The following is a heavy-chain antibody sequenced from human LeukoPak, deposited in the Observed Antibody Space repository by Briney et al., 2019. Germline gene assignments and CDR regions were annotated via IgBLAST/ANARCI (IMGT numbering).Heavy chain of an antibody. CDR2: FYYSGST. Sequence: SQTLSLTCSVYGGAVTSFYWSWIRQSPGKGLEWIGYFYYSGSTKYNPSLKSRVTMSGDTSKNQLSLKLRSVTAADTAMYYCARHRFASAVILDYWGQGDPDTVSS. CDR3: ARHRFASAVILDY. V-gene: IGHV4-59*08. J-gene: IGHJ4*02. CDR1: GGAVTSFY. D-gene: IGHD2-21*02.